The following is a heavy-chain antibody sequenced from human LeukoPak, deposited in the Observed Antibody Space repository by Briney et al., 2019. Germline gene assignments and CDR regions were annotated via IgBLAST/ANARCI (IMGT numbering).Heavy chain of an antibody. J-gene: IGHJ4*02. D-gene: IGHD1-26*01. CDR2: ISWNSGSI. Sequence: GRSLRLSCAASGFTFDDYAMHWVRQAPGKGLEWVSGISWNSGSIGYADSVKGRFTISRDNAKNSLYLQMNSLRGEDTAVYYCARDRGIVGPTGYYFDYWGQGTLVTVSS. CDR1: GFTFDDYA. CDR3: ARDRGIVGPTGYYFDY. V-gene: IGHV3-9*01.